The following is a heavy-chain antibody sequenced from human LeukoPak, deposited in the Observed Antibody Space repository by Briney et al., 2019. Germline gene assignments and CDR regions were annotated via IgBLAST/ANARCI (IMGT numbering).Heavy chain of an antibody. J-gene: IGHJ6*02. D-gene: IGHD4-17*01. Sequence: GGSLRLSCAASGFTFSSYAMHWVRQAPGKGLEWVAVISYDGSNKYYADSVKGRFTISRDNSKNTLYLQMNSLRAEDTAVYYCARDYGDFHYYYHGMDVWGQGTTVTVSS. CDR2: ISYDGSNK. CDR1: GFTFSSYA. V-gene: IGHV3-30-3*01. CDR3: ARDYGDFHYYYHGMDV.